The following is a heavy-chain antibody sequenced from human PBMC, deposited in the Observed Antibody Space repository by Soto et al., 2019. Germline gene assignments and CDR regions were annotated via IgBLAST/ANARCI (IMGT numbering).Heavy chain of an antibody. J-gene: IGHJ6*03. Sequence: GGSLRLSCAASGFTFDDYAMHWVRQAPGKGLEWVSGISWNSGSIGYADSVKGRFTISRDNAKNSLYLQMNSLRAEDTALYCCAKDFCSSTSCYAPDYYYYMDVWGKGTTVTVSS. V-gene: IGHV3-9*01. CDR2: ISWNSGSI. CDR1: GFTFDDYA. D-gene: IGHD2-2*01. CDR3: AKDFCSSTSCYAPDYYYYMDV.